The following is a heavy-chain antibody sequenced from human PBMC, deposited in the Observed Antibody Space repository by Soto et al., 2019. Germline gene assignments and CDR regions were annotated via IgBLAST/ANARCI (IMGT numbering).Heavy chain of an antibody. D-gene: IGHD2-21*02. Sequence: EVQLLESGGGLVQPGGSLRLSCAASGFTFSSYAMSWVRQAPGKGLEWVSAISGSGGSTYYADSVKGRFTISRDNSKNSLYLQMNSLRAEDTAVYYCAKDRVVTTNWGYYYYYMDVWGKGTTVTVSS. CDR3: AKDRVVTTNWGYYYYYMDV. CDR1: GFTFSSYA. V-gene: IGHV3-23*01. CDR2: ISGSGGST. J-gene: IGHJ6*03.